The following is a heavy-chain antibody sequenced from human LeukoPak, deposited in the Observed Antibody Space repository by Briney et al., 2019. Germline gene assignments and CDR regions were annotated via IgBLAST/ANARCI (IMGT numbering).Heavy chain of an antibody. V-gene: IGHV3-64D*06. Sequence: GGSLRLSCSASGFTFNSYPVHWVRQAPGKGLEYVSGISRNGGSTYYADSVKGRFTISRDTSKNTLYLQMSSLRAEDTAVYYCVKESGFMVAPNSAFDIWGQGTMVTVSS. D-gene: IGHD4/OR15-4a*01. CDR1: GFTFNSYP. J-gene: IGHJ3*02. CDR2: ISRNGGST. CDR3: VKESGFMVAPNSAFDI.